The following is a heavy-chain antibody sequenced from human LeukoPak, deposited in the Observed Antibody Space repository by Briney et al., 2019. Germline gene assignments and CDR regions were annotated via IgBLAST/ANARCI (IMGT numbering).Heavy chain of an antibody. J-gene: IGHJ4*02. CDR1: GFTVNTYA. D-gene: IGHD1-26*01. CDR2: ISGSGGNT. CDR3: AKGAAWSPVGYNFDY. V-gene: IGHV3-23*01. Sequence: PGGSLRLSCAASGFTVNTYAMSWVRQAPGKGLEWVSGISGSGGNTYYADSVKGRFTISRDNSKNTLYLQMNSLTAEDTAVYYCAKGAAWSPVGYNFDYWGQGTLVTVSS.